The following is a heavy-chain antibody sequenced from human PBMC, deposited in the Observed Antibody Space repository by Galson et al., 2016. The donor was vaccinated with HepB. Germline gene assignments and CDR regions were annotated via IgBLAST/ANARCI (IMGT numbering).Heavy chain of an antibody. V-gene: IGHV2-5*02. CDR1: GSSLRSNDVG. D-gene: IGHD1-26*01. CDR3: ARRPGRGDGSAFDL. J-gene: IGHJ2*01. CDR2: IYWDGEK. Sequence: PALVKPTQTLTLTCTLSGSSLRSNDVGVAWTRQAPGKALEWLTIIYWDGEKKYIPSLRGRLTITEDTSKNQVVLTLTNVDSLDTGTNHCARRPGRGDGSAFDLWGRGTLVTVSS.